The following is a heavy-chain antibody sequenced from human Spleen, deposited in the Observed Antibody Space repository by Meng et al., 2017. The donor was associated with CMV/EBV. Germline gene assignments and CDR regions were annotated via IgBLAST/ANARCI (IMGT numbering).Heavy chain of an antibody. CDR2: ISPTIGRR. Sequence: GTVNTYASNGVRQAPRQGLEWMGGISPTIGRRHSTQRFQSRLTSTTDEHRTTFYMELRNLRSDDTAVYYGARDRGLGNPDFNWFDPWGQGTLVTVSS. D-gene: IGHD3/OR15-3a*01. J-gene: IGHJ5*02. CDR3: ARDRGLGNPDFNWFDP. CDR1: GTVNTYA. V-gene: IGHV1-69*05.